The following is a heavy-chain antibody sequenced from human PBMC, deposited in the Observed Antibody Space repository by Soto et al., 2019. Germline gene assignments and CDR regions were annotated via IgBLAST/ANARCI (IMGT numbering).Heavy chain of an antibody. J-gene: IGHJ4*02. CDR3: ARAKKESGSYFAID. D-gene: IGHD3-10*01. CDR1: GYTFSNYG. CDR2: ISAYNGDT. V-gene: IGHV1-18*01. Sequence: QVQLVQSGTEVKKPGASVKVSCKAYGYTFSNYGMSWVRQAPGQGLEWMGWISAYNGDTHYAQKFQGRVTMTTDTSTNSAYVELRSLTSDDTAVYYCARAKKESGSYFAIDWGQGTLVTVSS.